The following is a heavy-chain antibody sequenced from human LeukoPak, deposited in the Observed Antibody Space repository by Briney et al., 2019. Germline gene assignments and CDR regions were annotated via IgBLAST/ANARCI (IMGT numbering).Heavy chain of an antibody. Sequence: SETLSLTCTVSGGSISSYYWSWIRQPPGKGLEWIGYIYYSGSTNYNPSLKSRVTISVDTSKNQFSLKLSSVTAADTAVYYCARRNQGWFGEFDYWGQGTLVTVSS. CDR1: GGSISSYY. CDR2: IYYSGST. D-gene: IGHD3-10*01. J-gene: IGHJ4*02. CDR3: ARRNQGWFGEFDY. V-gene: IGHV4-59*08.